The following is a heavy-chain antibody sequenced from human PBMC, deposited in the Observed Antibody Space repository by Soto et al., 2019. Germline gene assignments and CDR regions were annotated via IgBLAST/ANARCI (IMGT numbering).Heavy chain of an antibody. CDR1: GYTFTSYG. J-gene: IGHJ5*02. D-gene: IGHD1-7*01. CDR3: ARVTGTTISDWFDL. V-gene: IGHV1-18*01. Sequence: ASVKVSCKASGYTFTSYGISWVRQAPGQGLEWMGWISAYNGNTNYAQKLQGRVTMTTDTSTSTAYMELRSLRSDDTAVYYCARVTGTTISDWFDLWGQGTLVTAPQ. CDR2: ISAYNGNT.